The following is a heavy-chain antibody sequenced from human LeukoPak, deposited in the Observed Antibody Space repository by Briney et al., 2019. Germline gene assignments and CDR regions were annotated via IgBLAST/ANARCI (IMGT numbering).Heavy chain of an antibody. J-gene: IGHJ4*02. Sequence: GGSLRLSCAASGFTLRSSAMSWVRQAPGKGLEWVSVIYSGGSTNYADSVKGRFTISRDRSKNTLYLQMNSLRAEDTAVYYCARGVNYFDYWGQGTLVTVSS. V-gene: IGHV3-53*01. CDR2: IYSGGST. CDR3: ARGVNYFDY. CDR1: GFTLRSSA.